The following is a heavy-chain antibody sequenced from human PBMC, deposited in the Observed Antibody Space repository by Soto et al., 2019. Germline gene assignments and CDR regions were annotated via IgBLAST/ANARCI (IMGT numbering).Heavy chain of an antibody. Sequence: GASVKVSCKASGYTFTGYYMHWVRQAPGQGLEWMGWINPNSGGTNYAQKFQGRVTMTRDTSISTAYMELSRLRSDDTAVYYCAREEDEIRVLGMDVWGQGTTVTVSS. D-gene: IGHD3-10*01. V-gene: IGHV1-2*02. CDR3: AREEDEIRVLGMDV. J-gene: IGHJ6*02. CDR2: INPNSGGT. CDR1: GYTFTGYY.